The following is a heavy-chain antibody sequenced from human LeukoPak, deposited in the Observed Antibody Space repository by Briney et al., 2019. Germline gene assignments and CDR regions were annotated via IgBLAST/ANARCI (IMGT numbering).Heavy chain of an antibody. CDR3: ARVGWVLRYAFDI. CDR2: IKSDGSSS. CDR1: GFTFSSYFW. D-gene: IGHD3-16*01. J-gene: IGHJ3*02. V-gene: IGHV3-74*01. Sequence: PGGSLRLSCAASGFTFSSYFWMHWVRQGPGKGLVWVSRIKSDGSSSTYADSVKGRFTISRDDAKNSLYLQMNTLRAEDTAVYYCARVGWVLRYAFDIWGQGTMVTVSS.